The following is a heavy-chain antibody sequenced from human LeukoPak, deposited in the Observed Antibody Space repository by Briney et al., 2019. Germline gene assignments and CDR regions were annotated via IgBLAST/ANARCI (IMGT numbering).Heavy chain of an antibody. J-gene: IGHJ4*02. CDR1: GFTFRNYI. D-gene: IGHD6-25*01. V-gene: IGHV3-48*04. CDR3: ARDPGFSSGAYYFDS. CDR2: ITSSSSLI. Sequence: PGGSLRLSCAASGFTFRNYIMNWVRQAPGKGLEWVSYITSSSSLIYYADSVKGRFTISRDNAKSSLYLQMSSLRAEDTALYYCARDPGFSSGAYYFDSWGQGTLVTVYS.